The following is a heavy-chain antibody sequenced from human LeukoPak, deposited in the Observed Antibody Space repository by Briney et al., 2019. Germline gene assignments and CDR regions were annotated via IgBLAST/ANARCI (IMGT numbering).Heavy chain of an antibody. D-gene: IGHD2-15*01. Sequence: SQTLSLTCTVSGGSISSGGYYWSWIRQHPGKGLEWIGYIYYSGSTYYNPSLKSRVTISVDTSKNQFSLKLSSVTAADTAVYYCARAVVVVAATPYFQHRGQGTLVTVSS. J-gene: IGHJ1*01. CDR1: GGSISSGGYY. V-gene: IGHV4-31*03. CDR3: ARAVVVVAATPYFQH. CDR2: IYYSGST.